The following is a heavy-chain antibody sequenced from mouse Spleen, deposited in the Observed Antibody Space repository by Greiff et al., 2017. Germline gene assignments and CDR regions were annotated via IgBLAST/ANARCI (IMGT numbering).Heavy chain of an antibody. CDR3: ARDDAFYYFDY. CDR1: GFTFTDYY. CDR2: IRNKANGYTT. V-gene: IGHV7-3*02. Sequence: EVMLVESGGGLVQPGGSLRLSCATSGFTFTDYYMSWVRQPPGKALEWLGFIRNKANGYTTEYSASVKGRFTISRDNSKSILNLQMNTLRAEDSATYYCARDDAFYYFDYWGQGTTLTVSS. J-gene: IGHJ2*01.